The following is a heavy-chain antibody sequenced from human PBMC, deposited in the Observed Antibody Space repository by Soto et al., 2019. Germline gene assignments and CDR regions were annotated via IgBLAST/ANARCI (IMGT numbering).Heavy chain of an antibody. Sequence: KTSETLSLTCTASGGSFSSNNYYWGWIRQPPGKGPEWIGSVYYSGKTYYNPSLKSRVTISVDTSQTHFSLRLNSVTAADTAVYYCARQSTGQYDFWSDYSRSVPRVDWFDPWGQGTLVTVSS. CDR1: GGSFSSNNYY. CDR2: VYYSGKT. CDR3: ARQSTGQYDFWSDYSRSVPRVDWFDP. D-gene: IGHD3-3*01. J-gene: IGHJ5*02. V-gene: IGHV4-39*01.